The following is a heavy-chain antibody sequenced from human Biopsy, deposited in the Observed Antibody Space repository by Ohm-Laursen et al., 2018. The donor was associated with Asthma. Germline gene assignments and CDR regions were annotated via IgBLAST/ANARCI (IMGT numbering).Heavy chain of an antibody. J-gene: IGHJ4*02. Sequence: SLRLSCAASGITFSTYGMHWVRQAPGKGLEWVAVVSYDGGVAHYADSTKGRFTISRDNAKSTLYLQMNRLRTDDTAVYYCAKRRGYSGLTDFDHWGQGTLVTVSS. V-gene: IGHV3-30*18. CDR2: VSYDGGVA. CDR1: GITFSTYG. CDR3: AKRRGYSGLTDFDH. D-gene: IGHD6-19*01.